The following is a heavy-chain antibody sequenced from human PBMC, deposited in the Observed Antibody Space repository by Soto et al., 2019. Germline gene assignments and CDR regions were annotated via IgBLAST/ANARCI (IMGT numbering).Heavy chain of an antibody. D-gene: IGHD3-16*01. V-gene: IGHV3-7*04. J-gene: IGHJ4*02. CDR3: ARASGGNFGY. CDR2: IKQDGSEQ. CDR1: GFTFTTYW. Sequence: EVQLVESGGGLVQPGGSLRFSCAASGFTFTTYWMSWVRQTPGKRLEWVANIKQDGSEQYYVHSVRGRFTISRDNAKNSLYLQMNSLRADDTAVYYCARASGGNFGYWGQGTLVTVSS.